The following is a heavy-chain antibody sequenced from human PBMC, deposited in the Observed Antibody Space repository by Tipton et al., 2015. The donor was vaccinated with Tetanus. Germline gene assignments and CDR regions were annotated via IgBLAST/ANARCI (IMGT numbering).Heavy chain of an antibody. CDR2: IDYYGTT. Sequence: TLSLTCTVSGGSIGTYHWNWIRQCPREGLEWIGYIDYYGTTKNNPSLMSRVAMSVDTSKNKLSLKLSSMTSADTAVYYCARTSAFMSFKTWGQGLLVTVSS. CDR3: ARTSAFMSFKT. D-gene: IGHD3-10*02. V-gene: IGHV4-59*01. CDR1: GGSIGTYH. J-gene: IGHJ1*01.